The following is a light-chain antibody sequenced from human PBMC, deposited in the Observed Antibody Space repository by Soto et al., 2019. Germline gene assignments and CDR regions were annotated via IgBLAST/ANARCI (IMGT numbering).Light chain of an antibody. Sequence: EIVLTQSPATLSLSPGERATLSCRASQRVSSYLAWYQQKPGQAPRLLIYDASNRATGTPARFSGSGSGTDFHLTIIILEPEDFAVYYCQQRSNWHPIFTFGPGTKVDIK. CDR2: DAS. V-gene: IGKV3-11*01. CDR1: QRVSSY. CDR3: QQRSNWHPIFT. J-gene: IGKJ3*01.